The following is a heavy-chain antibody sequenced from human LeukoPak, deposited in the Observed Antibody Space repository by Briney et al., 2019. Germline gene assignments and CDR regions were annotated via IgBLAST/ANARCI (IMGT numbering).Heavy chain of an antibody. D-gene: IGHD3-10*01. CDR2: ISAYNGNT. J-gene: IGHJ4*02. CDR1: GGTFSSYT. CDR3: ARAKFRQGSPEDY. V-gene: IGHV1-8*03. Sequence: ASVKVSCKASGGTFSSYTISWVRQAPGQGLEWMGWISAYNGNTNYAQKLQGRVTITRSTSISTAYMELSSLRSEDTAVYYCARAKFRQGSPEDYWGQGTLVTVSS.